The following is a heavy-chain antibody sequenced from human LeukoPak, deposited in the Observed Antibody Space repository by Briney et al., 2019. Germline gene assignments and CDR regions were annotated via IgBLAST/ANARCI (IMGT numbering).Heavy chain of an antibody. CDR1: GFTFSRYW. D-gene: IGHD3-22*01. J-gene: IGHJ1*01. CDR2: IKSDGKT. V-gene: IGHV3-74*01. Sequence: EGSLRLSCEASGFTFSRYWMHWVRQAPGKGLVWVSRIKSDGKTNYADSVKGRFTISRDNAKNTVSLQMDSLRAEDTGVYYCARAPSEVGGYYPEYFRHWGQGTLVTVSS. CDR3: ARAPSEVGGYYPEYFRH.